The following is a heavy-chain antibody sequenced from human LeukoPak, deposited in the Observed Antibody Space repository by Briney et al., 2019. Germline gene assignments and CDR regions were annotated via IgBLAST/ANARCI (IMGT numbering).Heavy chain of an antibody. J-gene: IGHJ4*02. Sequence: PGGSLRLSCAASGFTFSSYAMSWVRQAPGKGLEWVSAISGSGGSTYCADSVKGRFTISRDNSKNTLYLQMNSLRAEDTAVYYCAKDPFVYSSGGSCYDRSYYFDYWGQGTLVTVSS. CDR3: AKDPFVYSSGGSCYDRSYYFDY. D-gene: IGHD2-15*01. CDR1: GFTFSSYA. V-gene: IGHV3-23*01. CDR2: ISGSGGST.